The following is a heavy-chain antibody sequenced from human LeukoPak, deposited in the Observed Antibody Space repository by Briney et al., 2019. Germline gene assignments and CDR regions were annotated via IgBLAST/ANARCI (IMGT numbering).Heavy chain of an antibody. CDR2: INPSGGST. Sequence: ASVKVSCKASGYTFTRYYIYWVRQAPGQGLEWMGIINPSGGSTNYTQKFQGRVTMTRDTSTSTVYMELSGLRSEDTAVYYCTRDKGVTIFGAPDVWGQGTTVTVSS. J-gene: IGHJ6*02. D-gene: IGHD3-3*01. V-gene: IGHV1-46*01. CDR3: TRDKGVTIFGAPDV. CDR1: GYTFTRYY.